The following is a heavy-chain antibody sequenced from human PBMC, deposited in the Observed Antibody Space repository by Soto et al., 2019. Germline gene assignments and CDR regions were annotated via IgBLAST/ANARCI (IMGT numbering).Heavy chain of an antibody. CDR2: IYKSATT. V-gene: IGHV4-30-4*01. J-gene: IGHJ5*01. CDR3: ARGRYCLTGRCFPNWFDS. CDR1: GDSISTVDYF. D-gene: IGHD2-15*01. Sequence: LTCSVSGDSISTVDYFWAWIRQPPGQALEYIGYIYKSATTYYNPSFESRVAISLDTSKSQFSLNVTSVTAADTAVYFCARGRYCLTGRCFPNWFDSWGQGTLVTVSS.